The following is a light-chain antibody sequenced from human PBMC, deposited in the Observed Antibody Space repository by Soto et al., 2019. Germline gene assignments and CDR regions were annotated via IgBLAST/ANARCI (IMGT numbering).Light chain of an antibody. CDR2: DVS. CDR3: CSYAGSYTFVV. CDR1: SSDVGGYNY. J-gene: IGLJ2*01. V-gene: IGLV2-11*01. Sequence: QSVLTQPRSVSGSPGQSVIISCTGTSSDVGGYNYVSWYKQHPGKAPKLMIYDVSKRPSGVPDRFSGSKSGNTASLTISGLQAEDEADYYCCSYAGSYTFVVFGGGTKLTVL.